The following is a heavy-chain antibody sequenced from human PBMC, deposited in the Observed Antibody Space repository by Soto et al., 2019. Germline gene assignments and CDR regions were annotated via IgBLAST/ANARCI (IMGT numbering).Heavy chain of an antibody. CDR2: ISYDGSNK. D-gene: IGHD2-21*01. J-gene: IGHJ6*02. CDR1: GFTFSSYA. V-gene: IGHV3-30-3*01. Sequence: GGSLRLSCAASGFTFSSYAMHWVRQAPGKGMEWVAVISYDGSNKYYADSVKGRFTISRDNSKNTLYLQLNSLRAEDTAVYYYARDQERRPMVIRGDYYHYYGMDVWGQGTTVTVSS. CDR3: ARDQERRPMVIRGDYYHYYGMDV.